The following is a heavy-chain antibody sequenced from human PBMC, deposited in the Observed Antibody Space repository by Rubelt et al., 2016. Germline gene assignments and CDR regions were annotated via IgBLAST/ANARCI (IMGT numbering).Heavy chain of an antibody. D-gene: IGHD3-16*01. CDR2: ISSSSSHI. J-gene: IGHJ4*02. Sequence: SMNWVRQAPGKGLEWVSSISSSSSHIYYADSVKGRFTISRDNAKNSLYLQMNSLRAEDTAVYYCATKAVGDDYWGQGTLVTVSS. V-gene: IGHV3-21*01. CDR3: ATKAVGDDY. CDR1: S.